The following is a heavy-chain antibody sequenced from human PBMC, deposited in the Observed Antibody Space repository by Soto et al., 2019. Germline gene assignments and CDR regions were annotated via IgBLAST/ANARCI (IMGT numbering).Heavy chain of an antibody. CDR2: IYYSGST. CDR3: ARDDYGDVDALDI. CDR1: GGSISSGGYY. D-gene: IGHD4-17*01. V-gene: IGHV4-31*03. J-gene: IGHJ3*02. Sequence: PSETLSLTCTVSGGSISSGGYYWSWIRQHPGKGLEWIGYIYYSGSTYYNPSLKSRVTISVDTSKNQFSLKLSSVTAADTAVYYCARDDYGDVDALDIWGQGTMVTVSS.